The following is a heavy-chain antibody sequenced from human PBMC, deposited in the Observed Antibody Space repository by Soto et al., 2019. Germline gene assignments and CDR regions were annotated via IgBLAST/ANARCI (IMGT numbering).Heavy chain of an antibody. D-gene: IGHD3-10*01. CDR1: GGSFSSGDSY. J-gene: IGHJ4*02. CDR3: ARAYGSGGYQFDY. Sequence: QVQLQESGPGLVKPSQTLSLTCTVSGGSFSSGDSYWSWIRQPPGKGLEWIGYIYYSGSTNYNPSRESRATLSAAPSTNHCSLKLTSVTAADTAVYYCARAYGSGGYQFDYWGQGTLITVSS. V-gene: IGHV4-30-4*01. CDR2: IYYSGST.